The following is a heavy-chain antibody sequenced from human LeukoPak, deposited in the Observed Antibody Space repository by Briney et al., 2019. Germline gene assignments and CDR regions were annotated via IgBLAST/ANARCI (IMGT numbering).Heavy chain of an antibody. D-gene: IGHD3-3*01. CDR3: ARSARLMKGVVEVTALDD. J-gene: IGHJ4*02. V-gene: IGHV3-11*04. CDR2: LSSSGSAF. Sequence: GGSLRLSCAASGFTVSSNYMSWVRQAPGKGLEWIAYLSSSGSAFSYADPVKGRFTIARDNAKNSVYLEMNSLRADDTAVYYCARSARLMKGVVEVTALDDWGQGTLVTVSS. CDR1: GFTVSSNY.